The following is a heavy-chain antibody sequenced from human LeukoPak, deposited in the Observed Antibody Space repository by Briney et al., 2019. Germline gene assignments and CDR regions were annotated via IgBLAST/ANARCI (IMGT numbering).Heavy chain of an antibody. V-gene: IGHV1-46*01. J-gene: IGHJ4*02. CDR1: GYTFTNYY. CDR3: GRDQGYSGYDSPDY. CDR2: INPSGGST. Sequence: ASVQVSSKASGYTFTNYYIHWVRHAPGQGLEWMGIINPSGGSTNYAQKFQGRVTMTRDTSTSTVYMELSSLRSEDTAVYYCGRDQGYSGYDSPDYWGQGTLVTVSS. D-gene: IGHD5-12*01.